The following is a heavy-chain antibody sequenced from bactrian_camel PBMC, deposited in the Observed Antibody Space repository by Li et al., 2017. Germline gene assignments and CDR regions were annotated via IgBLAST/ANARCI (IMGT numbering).Heavy chain of an antibody. Sequence: QVQLVESGGGSVKAGGSLTLTCAASLNSRKTYCMAWFRQAPGKDYEGVAAIDSSGNTNYVDTVKGRFTISKDNAKNTVYLQMNSLKPEDTAMYYCAPGPSRYGGSCLLSPALYSGWGQGTQVTVS. J-gene: IGHJ4*01. CDR3: APGPSRYGGSCLLSPALYSG. V-gene: IGHV3S53*01. CDR2: IDSSGNT. D-gene: IGHD6*01. CDR1: LNSRKTYC.